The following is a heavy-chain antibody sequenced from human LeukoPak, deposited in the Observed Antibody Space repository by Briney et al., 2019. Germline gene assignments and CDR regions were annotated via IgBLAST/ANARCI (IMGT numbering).Heavy chain of an antibody. CDR1: GFTFSSFG. V-gene: IGHV3-53*01. Sequence: PGGSLRLSCAASGFTFSSFGMHWVRQAPGKGLEWVAVIYSGGSTYYADSVKGRFTISRDNSKNTLYLQMNSLRAEDTAVYYCARVIAVAGYYYYYYMDVWGKGTTVTISS. CDR2: IYSGGST. D-gene: IGHD6-19*01. J-gene: IGHJ6*03. CDR3: ARVIAVAGYYYYYYMDV.